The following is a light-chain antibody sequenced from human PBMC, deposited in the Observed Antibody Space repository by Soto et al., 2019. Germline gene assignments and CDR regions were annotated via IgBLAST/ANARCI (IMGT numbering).Light chain of an antibody. J-gene: IGKJ4*01. CDR1: QSISNW. CDR3: QQYDSYPLA. Sequence: DIQITQSPSTLSASVGDRVTITCRASQSISNWLAWYQQKPGKAPKYLIYKASNLQSGVPSRFSGSGSGTEFTLTISSLQPDDFATYYCQQYDSYPLAFGGGTRVDI. CDR2: KAS. V-gene: IGKV1-5*03.